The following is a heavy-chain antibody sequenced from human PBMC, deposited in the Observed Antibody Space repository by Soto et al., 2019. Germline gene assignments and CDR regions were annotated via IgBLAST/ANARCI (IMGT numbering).Heavy chain of an antibody. CDR3: ARGGRSYLFDS. J-gene: IGHJ4*02. CDR2: IYPGDSDT. CDR1: GYSFTNYW. D-gene: IGHD1-26*01. Sequence: ESLKISCKGSGYSFTNYWIAWVRQMPGKGLECMGIIYPGDSDTRYSPSFQGQVTISADKSINTAYLQWSSLKASDTAMYYCARGGRSYLFDSWGQGTLVTVSS. V-gene: IGHV5-51*01.